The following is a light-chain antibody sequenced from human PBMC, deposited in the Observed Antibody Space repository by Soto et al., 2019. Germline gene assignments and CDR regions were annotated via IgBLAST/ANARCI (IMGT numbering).Light chain of an antibody. Sequence: QSALTHPASVSGSPGQSITISCTGISSDVGGYNYVSWYQQHPGKAPKLMIYDVSNRPSGVSNRFSGSKSGNTASLTISGLQAEDEADYYCGSYTSSSTLVVFGGGTKLTVL. CDR2: DVS. CDR3: GSYTSSSTLVV. CDR1: SSDVGGYNY. J-gene: IGLJ2*01. V-gene: IGLV2-14*01.